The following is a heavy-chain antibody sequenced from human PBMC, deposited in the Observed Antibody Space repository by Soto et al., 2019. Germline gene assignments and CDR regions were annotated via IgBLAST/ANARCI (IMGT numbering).Heavy chain of an antibody. J-gene: IGHJ6*02. Sequence: QVQLVESGGGVVQPGRSLRLSCAASGFTFSSYGMHWVRQAPGKGLEWVAVISYDGSNKYYADSVKGRFTISRDNSKNTLYLQMNSLRAEDTAVYYCAKGDSSGYREYYGMDVWCQGTTVTVSS. D-gene: IGHD3-22*01. CDR3: AKGDSSGYREYYGMDV. CDR1: GFTFSSYG. CDR2: ISYDGSNK. V-gene: IGHV3-30*18.